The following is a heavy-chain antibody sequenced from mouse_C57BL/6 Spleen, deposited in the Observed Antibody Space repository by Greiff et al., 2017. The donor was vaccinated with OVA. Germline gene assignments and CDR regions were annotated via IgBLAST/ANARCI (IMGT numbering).Heavy chain of an antibody. D-gene: IGHD1-1*01. Sequence: QVQLKESGAELVKPGASVKMSCKASGYTFTSYWITWVKQRPGQGLEWIGDIYPGSGSTNYNEKFKSKATLTVDTSSSTAYMQLSSLTSEDSAVYYCAREGGSSPVAYWGQGTLVTVSA. CDR1: GYTFTSYW. V-gene: IGHV1-55*01. CDR2: IYPGSGST. J-gene: IGHJ3*01. CDR3: AREGGSSPVAY.